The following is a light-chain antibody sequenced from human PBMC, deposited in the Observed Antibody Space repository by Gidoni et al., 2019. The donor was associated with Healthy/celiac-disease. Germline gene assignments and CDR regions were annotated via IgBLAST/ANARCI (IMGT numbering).Light chain of an antibody. CDR3: QQYGSSPPRLT. CDR1: QSVSSSY. CDR2: GAS. Sequence: DIVLTQSPGTLSLSPGERATLSCRASQSVSSSYLAWYQQKPGQAPRLLIYGASSRATGIPDRFSGSGSGTDFTLTISRLEPEDFAVYYCQQYGSSPPRLTFGPGTKVDIK. J-gene: IGKJ3*01. V-gene: IGKV3-20*01.